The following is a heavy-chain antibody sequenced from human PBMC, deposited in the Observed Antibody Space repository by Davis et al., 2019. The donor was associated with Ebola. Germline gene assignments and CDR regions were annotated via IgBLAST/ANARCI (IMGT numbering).Heavy chain of an antibody. Sequence: PGGSLRLSCVVSGFTFSDSAMHWVRQSPGKGLEWVAVVSDIGDKEYYADSVKGRFTISRDNSKNTLFLHMSSLRAEDTALYFCAKDRNNDYVFEFWGQGTLVTVSS. D-gene: IGHD4-17*01. CDR3: AKDRNNDYVFEF. V-gene: IGHV3-30*18. J-gene: IGHJ4*02. CDR1: GFTFSDSA. CDR2: VSDIGDKE.